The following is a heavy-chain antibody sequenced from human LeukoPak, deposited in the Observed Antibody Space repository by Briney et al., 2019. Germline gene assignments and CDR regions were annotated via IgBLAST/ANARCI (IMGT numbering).Heavy chain of an antibody. CDR1: VYTFTGYN. V-gene: IGHV1-2*02. D-gene: IGHD1-26*01. CDR2: FNRSSGCT. J-gene: IGHJ1*01. Sequence: ASVTLSCKAAVYTFTGYNMHWVRQAPGPGHEWVGCFNRSSGCTNYAQKCEGMVTKTRDTSISTTYMELSKLRSDGTAVYYCGRGKGRIVGALEHWGQGTLVTVSS. CDR3: GRGKGRIVGALEH.